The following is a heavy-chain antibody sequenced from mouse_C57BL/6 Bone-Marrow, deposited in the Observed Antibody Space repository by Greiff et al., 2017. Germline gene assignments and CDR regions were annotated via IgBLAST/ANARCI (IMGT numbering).Heavy chain of an antibody. J-gene: IGHJ3*01. Sequence: QVQLKESGAELARPGASVKLSCKASGYTFTSYGISWVKQRTGQGLEWIGEIYPRSGNTYYNEKFKGKATLTADKSSSTAYMELRSLTSEDSAVYFGVYYGNFLAYWGQGTLVTVSA. V-gene: IGHV1-81*01. CDR3: VYYGNFLAY. CDR1: GYTFTSYG. CDR2: IYPRSGNT. D-gene: IGHD2-1*01.